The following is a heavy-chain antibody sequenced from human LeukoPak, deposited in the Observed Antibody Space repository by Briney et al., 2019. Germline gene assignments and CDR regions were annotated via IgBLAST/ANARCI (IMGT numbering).Heavy chain of an antibody. CDR3: AKSYESGRGVPYGMDV. CDR1: GFTFSSYA. J-gene: IGHJ6*02. D-gene: IGHD3-10*01. V-gene: IGHV3-23*01. CDR2: IGSGSGGTT. Sequence: PGGSLRLSCAASGFTFSSYAMRWVRLAPGKGLEWVSAIGSGSGGTTIYADSVKGRFTISRDNSKNTLYLQMSSLRDEDTAVYYCAKSYESGRGVPYGMDVWGQGTTVTVSS.